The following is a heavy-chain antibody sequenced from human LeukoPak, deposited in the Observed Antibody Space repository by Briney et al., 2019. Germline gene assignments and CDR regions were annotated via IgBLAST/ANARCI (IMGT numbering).Heavy chain of an antibody. CDR3: AKSVAIYFYYGLDV. Sequence: GVSLRLSCAASGLTFSSHWMHWVRQAPGKGLVWVSRITNDGSSTTYADSVKGRFTISRDNSKNTLFLQMNSLRVEDTAPYYCAKSVAIYFYYGLDVWGQGTTVTVSS. V-gene: IGHV3-74*01. D-gene: IGHD3-3*01. J-gene: IGHJ6*02. CDR2: ITNDGSST. CDR1: GLTFSSHW.